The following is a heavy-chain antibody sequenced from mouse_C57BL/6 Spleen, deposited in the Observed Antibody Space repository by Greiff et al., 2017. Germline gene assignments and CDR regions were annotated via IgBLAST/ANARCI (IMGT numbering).Heavy chain of an antibody. D-gene: IGHD1-1*01. CDR3: ASPYYYGSIAY. CDR2: IDPEDGET. J-gene: IGHJ3*01. V-gene: IGHV14-2*01. Sequence: VKQRTEQGLEWIGRIDPEDGETKYAPKFQGKATITADTSSNTAYLQLSSLTSEDTAVYYCASPYYYGSIAYWGQGTLVTVSA.